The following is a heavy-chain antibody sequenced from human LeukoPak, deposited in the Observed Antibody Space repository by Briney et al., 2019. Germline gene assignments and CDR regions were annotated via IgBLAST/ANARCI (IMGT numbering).Heavy chain of an antibody. CDR3: ASRADVWASGYTFDY. V-gene: IGHV4-34*01. Sequence: PSETLSLTCAVYGGSFSGYYWSWIRQPPGKGLEWIGEINHSGSTNYNPSLKSRVTISVDTSKNQFSLKLSSVTAADTAVYYCASRADVWASGYTFDYWGQGTLGTVSS. J-gene: IGHJ4*02. CDR1: GGSFSGYY. CDR2: INHSGST. D-gene: IGHD3-22*01.